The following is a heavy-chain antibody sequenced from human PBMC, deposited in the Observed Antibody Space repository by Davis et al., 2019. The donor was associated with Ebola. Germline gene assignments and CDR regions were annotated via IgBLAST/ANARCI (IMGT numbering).Heavy chain of an antibody. D-gene: IGHD6-13*01. CDR2: INPSGGST. J-gene: IGHJ4*02. CDR3: ATGPLAAARY. Sequence: ASVKVSCKASGYTFTSYYMHWVRQAPGQGLEWMGIINPSGGSTSYAQKFQGRVTITADKSTSTAYMELSSLRSEDTAVYYCATGPLAAARYWGQGTLVTVSS. V-gene: IGHV1-46*01. CDR1: GYTFTSYY.